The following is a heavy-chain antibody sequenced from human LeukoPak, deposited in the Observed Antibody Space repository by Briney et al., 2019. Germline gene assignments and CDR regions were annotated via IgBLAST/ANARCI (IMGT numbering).Heavy chain of an antibody. D-gene: IGHD6-6*01. Sequence: ASVKVSCKASGYTFTSYGISWVRQAPGQGLEWMGWISAYNGNTNYAQKLQGRVTMTTDTSTSTAYMELRSLRSDDMAVYYCTRELYSSSSGGNWFDPWGQGTLVTVSS. J-gene: IGHJ5*02. V-gene: IGHV1-18*03. CDR2: ISAYNGNT. CDR1: GYTFTSYG. CDR3: TRELYSSSSGGNWFDP.